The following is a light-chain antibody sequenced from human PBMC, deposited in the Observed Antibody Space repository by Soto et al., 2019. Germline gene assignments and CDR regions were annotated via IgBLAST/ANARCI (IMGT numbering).Light chain of an antibody. CDR2: DVS. Sequence: EIRMTQFPATVSASPGEGATLSCGAAQDVTTNCSWYHLKRGQPPRLLIHDVSIRATGVPARLSGTGSETDFTLTISGLQSEDSAVYFCQQYNNWPFSFGQGTRL. CDR1: QDVTTN. CDR3: QQYNNWPFS. J-gene: IGKJ5*01. V-gene: IGKV3-15*01.